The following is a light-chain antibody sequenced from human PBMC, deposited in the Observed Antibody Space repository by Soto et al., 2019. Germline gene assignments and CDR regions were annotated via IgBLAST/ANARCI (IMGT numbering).Light chain of an antibody. CDR1: QSVSSN. V-gene: IGKV3-15*01. CDR3: QQYNNWPQT. Sequence: ERVMSQSPATLSVSPGERATLSCRASQSVSSNLAWYQQKPGQAPRLLIYGASTRATGIPGRISGSGSGTDFTLTISSLQSEDFAVYYCQQYNNWPQTFGQGTTADIK. J-gene: IGKJ1*01. CDR2: GAS.